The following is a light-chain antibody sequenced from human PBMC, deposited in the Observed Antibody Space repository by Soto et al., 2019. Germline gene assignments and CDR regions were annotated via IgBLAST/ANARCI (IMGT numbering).Light chain of an antibody. J-gene: IGKJ1*01. CDR2: DAS. CDR3: QQYNSYLRT. CDR1: QSISSW. V-gene: IGKV1-5*01. Sequence: DIQMTRSPSTLSTSVRDRVTITCRASQSISSWLAWYQQKPGKAPKLLIYDASSLESGVPSRFSGSGSGTEFTLTISSLQPDDFATYYCQQYNSYLRTFGQGTKVDIK.